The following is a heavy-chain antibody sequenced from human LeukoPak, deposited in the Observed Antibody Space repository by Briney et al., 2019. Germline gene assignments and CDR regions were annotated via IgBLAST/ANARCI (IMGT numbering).Heavy chain of an antibody. V-gene: IGHV3-48*04. CDR2: ITSGGSTI. CDR3: ARAPYPYYGSGIDY. D-gene: IGHD3-10*01. CDR1: GFTFSSYN. Sequence: PGGSLRLSCAASGFTFSSYNMNWVRQAPGKGLEWVSYITSGGSTIYYADSVKGRFTISRDNAKNSLYLQMNSLRAEDTAVYYCARAPYPYYGSGIDYWGQGTLVTVSS. J-gene: IGHJ4*02.